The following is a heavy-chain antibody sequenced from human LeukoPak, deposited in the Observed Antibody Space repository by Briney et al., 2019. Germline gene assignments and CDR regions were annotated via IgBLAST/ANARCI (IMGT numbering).Heavy chain of an antibody. Sequence: SETLSLTCTVSGYSISSGYYWGWIRQPPGKGLQWIGSRYHSGSTYYNPSLKSRVTISVDTSKNQFSLKLSSVTAADTAVYYCAREGNYYDSSGYLWGQGTLVTVSS. CDR3: AREGNYYDSSGYL. V-gene: IGHV4-38-2*02. CDR1: GYSISSGYY. J-gene: IGHJ4*02. D-gene: IGHD3-22*01. CDR2: RYHSGST.